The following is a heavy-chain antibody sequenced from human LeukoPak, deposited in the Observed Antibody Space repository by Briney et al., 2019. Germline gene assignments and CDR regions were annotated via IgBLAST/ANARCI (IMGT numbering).Heavy chain of an antibody. CDR3: ARAYGSGSYCPNY. V-gene: IGHV3-21*01. J-gene: IGHJ4*02. CDR1: GFTFSSYS. Sequence: PGGSLRLSCAASGFTFSSYSMNRVRQAPGKGLEWVSSISSSSSYIYYADSVKGRFTISRDNAKNSLYLQMNSLRAEDTAVYYCARAYGSGSYCPNYWGQGTLVAVSS. CDR2: ISSSSSYI. D-gene: IGHD3-10*01.